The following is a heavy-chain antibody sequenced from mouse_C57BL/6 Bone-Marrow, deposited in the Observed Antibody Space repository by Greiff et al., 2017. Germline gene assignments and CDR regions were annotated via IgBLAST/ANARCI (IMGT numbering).Heavy chain of an antibody. CDR3: ATDERYYDDEEYFDY. Sequence: VQVVESGAELVKPGASVKLSCKASGYIFTEYTIHWVKQRPGQGLEWIGWFYPGSGSIKYNARFKDKATLTADKSSNTVYMELSRLTSEDSAVYFCATDERYYDDEEYFDYWGQGTTLTVSS. J-gene: IGHJ2*01. D-gene: IGHD2-4*01. V-gene: IGHV1-62-2*01. CDR2: FYPGSGSI. CDR1: GYIFTEYT.